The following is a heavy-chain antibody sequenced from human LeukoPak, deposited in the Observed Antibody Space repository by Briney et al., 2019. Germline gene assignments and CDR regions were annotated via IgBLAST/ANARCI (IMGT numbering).Heavy chain of an antibody. D-gene: IGHD3-10*01. Sequence: ETLSLTCTVSGGSMSSYYWSWIRQSPGKGLEWVGYISYSGTTNHNPSLKSRVTISLGTSKNRFSLNLTSVTAADTAVYYCARHGSGTSLALYPWGQGTLVTVSS. CDR1: GGSMSSYY. CDR2: ISYSGTT. CDR3: ARHGSGTSLALYP. V-gene: IGHV4-59*08. J-gene: IGHJ5*02.